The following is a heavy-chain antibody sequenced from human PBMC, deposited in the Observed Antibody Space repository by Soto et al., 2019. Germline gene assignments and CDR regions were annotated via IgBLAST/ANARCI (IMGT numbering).Heavy chain of an antibody. CDR3: ARVGHDYGDSDWYFDL. CDR1: GGSISSGGYY. Sequence: SETLSLTCTVSGGSISSGGYYWSWIRQHPGKGLEWIGYIYYSGSTYYNPSLKSRVTISVDTSKNQFSLKLSSVTAADTAVYYCARVGHDYGDSDWYFDLWGRGTLVTVSS. V-gene: IGHV4-31*03. J-gene: IGHJ2*01. D-gene: IGHD4-17*01. CDR2: IYYSGST.